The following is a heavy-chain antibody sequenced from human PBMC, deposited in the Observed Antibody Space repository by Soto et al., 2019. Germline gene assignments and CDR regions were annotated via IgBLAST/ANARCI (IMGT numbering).Heavy chain of an antibody. CDR1: GGTFNSYD. D-gene: IGHD3-22*01. CDR2: IIPIVETP. CDR3: ARLSRPNYYDTIGFFKDNWFDP. V-gene: IGHV1-69*01. Sequence: QVQLVQSGAEVKKPGSSMKVSCKASGGTFNSYDINWVRQAPGQGLEWMGGIIPIVETPKYAQKFQARVTITADEPTNTVYMELSSLRSEDTAMYYCARLSRPNYYDTIGFFKDNWFDPWGQGTLVTVSS. J-gene: IGHJ5*02.